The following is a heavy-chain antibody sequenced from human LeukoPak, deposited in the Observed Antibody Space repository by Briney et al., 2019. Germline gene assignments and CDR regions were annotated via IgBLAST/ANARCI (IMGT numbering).Heavy chain of an antibody. CDR1: GYSISSGYY. CDR2: IYHSGRT. D-gene: IGHD6-6*01. V-gene: IGHV4-38-2*02. J-gene: IGHJ6*03. Sequence: SETLSLTCTVSGYSISSGYYWGWIRQPPGKGLEWIGSIYHSGRTYYNPSLKSRVTISVDTSKNQFSLKLSSVTAADTAVYYCARGRKLDTYYYYYYMDVWGKGTTVTVSS. CDR3: ARGRKLDTYYYYYYMDV.